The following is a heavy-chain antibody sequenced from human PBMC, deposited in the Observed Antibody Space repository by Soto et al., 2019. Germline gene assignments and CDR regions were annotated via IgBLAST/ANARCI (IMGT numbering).Heavy chain of an antibody. CDR3: ARGGGYSYGYTVYYYGMDV. J-gene: IGHJ6*02. CDR1: GFTFSSYW. V-gene: IGHV3-7*03. D-gene: IGHD5-18*01. CDR2: IKQDGSEK. Sequence: PVGSLRLSCAASGFTFSSYWMSWVRQAPGKGLEWVANIKQDGSEKYYVDSVKGRFTISRDNAKNSLYLQMNSLRAEDTAVYYCARGGGYSYGYTVYYYGMDVWGHGTTVTVSS.